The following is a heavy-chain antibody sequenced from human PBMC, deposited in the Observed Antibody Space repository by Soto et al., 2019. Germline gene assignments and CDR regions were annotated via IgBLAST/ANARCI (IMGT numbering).Heavy chain of an antibody. CDR1: GNSINSYF. D-gene: IGHD3-16*02. V-gene: IGHV4-59*08. CDR2: IYYTGST. Sequence: SETLSLSCINPGNSINSYFWSWIRQPPGKGLEWIGYIYYTGSTNYSPSFKSRFIISIDTSKNQFSLKLSSVTAADTAVYYCARQTYRSDNFYGMDVWGQGTTVT. CDR3: ARQTYRSDNFYGMDV. J-gene: IGHJ6*02.